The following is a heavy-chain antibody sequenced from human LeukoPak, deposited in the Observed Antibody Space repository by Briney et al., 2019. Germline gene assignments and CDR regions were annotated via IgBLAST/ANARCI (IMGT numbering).Heavy chain of an antibody. J-gene: IGHJ4*02. D-gene: IGHD3-22*01. Sequence: GASVKVSCKASGGTFSSYAISWVRQAPGQGLEWMGGIIPIFGTANYAQKFQGRVTITADKSTSTAYMELSSLRSEDTAVYYCARGPLNYYDSSGYFDYWGQGTLVTVSS. CDR1: GGTFSSYA. CDR2: IIPIFGTA. V-gene: IGHV1-69*06. CDR3: ARGPLNYYDSSGYFDY.